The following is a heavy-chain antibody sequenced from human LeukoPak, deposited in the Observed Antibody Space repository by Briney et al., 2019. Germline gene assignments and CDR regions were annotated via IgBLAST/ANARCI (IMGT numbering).Heavy chain of an antibody. CDR1: GYRFTDYW. V-gene: IGHV5-51*01. CDR2: IYPGDSDT. J-gene: IGHJ6*02. D-gene: IGHD1-7*01. Sequence: GESLKISCKGSGYRFTDYWIGWVRQMPGKGLEWMGIIYPGDSDTRYSPSFQGQVTISADKSINTAHLQWSSLKASDTAMYYCARGAAGTTPDYYYFGLDVWGQGTTVRVSS. CDR3: ARGAAGTTPDYYYFGLDV.